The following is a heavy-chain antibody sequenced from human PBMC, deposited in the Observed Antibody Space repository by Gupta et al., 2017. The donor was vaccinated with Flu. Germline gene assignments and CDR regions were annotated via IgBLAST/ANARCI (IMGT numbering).Heavy chain of an antibody. V-gene: IGHV3-33*01. CDR1: TFSDYG. CDR2: IWFDGSNT. CDR3: VRDHKSPHSSNPLDY. J-gene: IGHJ4*02. Sequence: TFSDYGMHWVRQAPGKGLEWVAVIWFDGSNTCYEDSVKGRFTISRDNSKDTLYLQMNSLRAEDTAVYHCVRDHKSPHSSNPLDYWGQGTLVTVSS. D-gene: IGHD6-13*01.